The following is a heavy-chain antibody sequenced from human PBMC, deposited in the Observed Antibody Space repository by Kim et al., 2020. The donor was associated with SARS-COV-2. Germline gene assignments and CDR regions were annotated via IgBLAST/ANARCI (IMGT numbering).Heavy chain of an antibody. CDR3: ARDPRQVDYTAN. D-gene: IGHD3-16*01. V-gene: IGHV3-74*01. J-gene: IGHJ4*02. Sequence: YADCGKGRVTTSRDHAKNTLYLQMNSLRAADTAVYYCARDPRQVDYTANWGQGTLVTVSS.